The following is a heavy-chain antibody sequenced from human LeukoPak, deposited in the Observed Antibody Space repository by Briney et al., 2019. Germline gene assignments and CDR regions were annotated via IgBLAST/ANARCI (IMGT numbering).Heavy chain of an antibody. Sequence: PSETLSLTCAVYGGSFSGYYWSWIRQPPGKGLEWIGEINHSGSTNYNPSLKSRVTMSVDTSKNQFSLKLSSVTAADTAVYYCAREPPLYGDYDLPLYDFDYWGQGTLVTVSS. V-gene: IGHV4-34*01. CDR1: GGSFSGYY. J-gene: IGHJ4*02. CDR3: AREPPLYGDYDLPLYDFDY. D-gene: IGHD4-17*01. CDR2: INHSGST.